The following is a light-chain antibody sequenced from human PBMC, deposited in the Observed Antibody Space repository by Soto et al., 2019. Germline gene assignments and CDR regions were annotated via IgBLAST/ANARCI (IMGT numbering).Light chain of an antibody. Sequence: IVLTQSPGTLSLSPGERAILSCRASQTVNNNYLAWCQQNRGQAPRLRIYGASRRATGIPDRFSGSASGTDFTLTISRLEPEDYAVYYCQQYGSSPPWTFGQGTKVDIK. CDR3: QQYGSSPPWT. CDR1: QTVNNNY. J-gene: IGKJ1*01. CDR2: GAS. V-gene: IGKV3-20*01.